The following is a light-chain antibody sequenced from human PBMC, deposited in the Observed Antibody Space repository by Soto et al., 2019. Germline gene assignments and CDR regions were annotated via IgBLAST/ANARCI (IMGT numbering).Light chain of an antibody. CDR1: QDISRW. Sequence: DIQMTQSPSSVSASIGDRVTITCRASQDISRWLAWYQQKPGKAPKLLIYAASSLQSGVPSRFRGSESGTDFTLTISSLQPEDFATYYCQQAHSFPLTAGGGTKVEI. J-gene: IGKJ4*01. CDR2: AAS. V-gene: IGKV1-12*01. CDR3: QQAHSFPLT.